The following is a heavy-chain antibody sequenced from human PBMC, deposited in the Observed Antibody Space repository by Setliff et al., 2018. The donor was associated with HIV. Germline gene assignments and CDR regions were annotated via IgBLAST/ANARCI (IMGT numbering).Heavy chain of an antibody. CDR2: IYTSGST. J-gene: IGHJ3*02. D-gene: IGHD5-18*01. CDR1: GGSISSGSYY. Sequence: PSETLSLTCTVSGGSISSGSYYWSWIRQPAGKGLEWIGRIYTSGSTNYNPSLKSRVTISVDTSENQFSLKLSSVTAADTAVYYCARGWIQLWSDAFDIWGQGTMVTVSS. CDR3: ARGWIQLWSDAFDI. V-gene: IGHV4-61*02.